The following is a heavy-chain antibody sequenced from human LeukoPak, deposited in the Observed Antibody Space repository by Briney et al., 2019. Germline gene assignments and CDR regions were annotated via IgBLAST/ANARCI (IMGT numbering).Heavy chain of an antibody. V-gene: IGHV1-2*02. CDR3: ARDRAESQWRVRYWFDP. Sequence: ASVKVSCKASGYTFTDYYTHWVRQAPGQGLEWMGWINPNSGGANYTQKFQGRVTMTRDTSISTAYMELSRLRSDDTAVYYCARDRAESQWRVRYWFDPWGQGTLVTVSS. D-gene: IGHD6-19*01. J-gene: IGHJ5*02. CDR2: INPNSGGA. CDR1: GYTFTDYY.